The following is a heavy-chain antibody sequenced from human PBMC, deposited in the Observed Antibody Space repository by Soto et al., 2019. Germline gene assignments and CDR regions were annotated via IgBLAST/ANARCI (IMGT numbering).Heavy chain of an antibody. CDR2: IYYSGST. Sequence: TSETLSLTCTVSGGSISSGDYYWSWIRQPPGKGLEWIGYIYYSGSTYYNPSLKSRVTISVDTSKNQFSLKLSSVTAADTAVYYCDRLYSSSSPFDYWGQGTLVTVSS. V-gene: IGHV4-30-4*01. J-gene: IGHJ4*02. CDR1: GGSISSGDYY. D-gene: IGHD6-6*01. CDR3: DRLYSSSSPFDY.